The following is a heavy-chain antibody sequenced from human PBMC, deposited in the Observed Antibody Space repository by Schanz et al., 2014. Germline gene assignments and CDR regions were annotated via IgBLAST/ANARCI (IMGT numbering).Heavy chain of an antibody. CDR2: ISSGGRNI. CDR1: GFTFSTYW. V-gene: IGHV3-21*04. J-gene: IGHJ1*01. Sequence: EVQLVESGGGLVQPGGSLRLSCAASGFTFSTYWMHWVRQAPGKGLEWVSSISSGGRNISYADSLKGRFTISRDNARNSLYLQMNSLRVDDTAVYYCAREFVNWGQGTLVTVSS. D-gene: IGHD2-21*01. CDR3: AREFVN.